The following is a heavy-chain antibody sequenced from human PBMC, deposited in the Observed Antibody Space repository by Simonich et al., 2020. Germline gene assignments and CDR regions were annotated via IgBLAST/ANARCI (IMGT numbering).Heavy chain of an antibody. CDR1: GFTFSSYA. CDR2: ISGGGVST. J-gene: IGHJ4*02. V-gene: IGHV3-23*01. Sequence: EVQLLESGGGLVQPGGSLRLSCAASGFTFSSYAMSWVRQAPGKGRGWVSAISGGGVSTDYADSVKGRFTISRDNSKNTLYLQMNSLRAEDTAVYYCAKRSGVSITGTFDYWGQGTLVTVSS. CDR3: AKRSGVSITGTFDY. D-gene: IGHD1-7*01.